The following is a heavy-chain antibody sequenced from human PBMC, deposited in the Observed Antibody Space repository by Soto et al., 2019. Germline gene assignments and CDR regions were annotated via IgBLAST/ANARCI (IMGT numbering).Heavy chain of an antibody. J-gene: IGHJ6*02. Sequence: QVPLQESGPGLVKPSETLSLSCTVSGGSISNYYWSWFRQTPGKGLEWIGYVHDSWGSNYNPSLKNRTAISLATSRSQLSLKRTCVPATATAVYSGARQAFGALNGLVDVWGQGTTVTVSS. V-gene: IGHV4-59*08. CDR3: ARQAFGALNGLVDV. CDR2: VHDSWGS. CDR1: GGSISNYY. D-gene: IGHD3-10*01.